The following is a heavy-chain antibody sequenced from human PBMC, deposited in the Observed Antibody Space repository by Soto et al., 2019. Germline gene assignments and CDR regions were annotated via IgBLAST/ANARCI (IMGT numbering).Heavy chain of an antibody. V-gene: IGHV3-74*01. CDR3: ARDRGSYNGFFDY. CDR2: INVDGSAT. J-gene: IGHJ4*02. CDR1: GLTFSSSW. D-gene: IGHD2-15*01. Sequence: EVQLVESGGGLVQPGGSRGLSCAVSGLTFSSSWMHWVRQAPGKGLVWVSRINVDGSATHYADSVQGRFTISRDNAKIFLYLQMTNLSAEDTAVYYCARDRGSYNGFFDYWGQGTLVTVSS.